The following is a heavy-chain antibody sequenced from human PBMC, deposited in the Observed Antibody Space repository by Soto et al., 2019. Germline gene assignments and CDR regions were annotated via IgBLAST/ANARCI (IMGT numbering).Heavy chain of an antibody. V-gene: IGHV3-9*01. CDR2: ISWNSGSI. CDR3: AKGGTLYYYYYMDV. J-gene: IGHJ6*03. D-gene: IGHD3-16*01. CDR1: GFTFDDYA. Sequence: EVQLVESGGGLVQPGRSLRLSCAASGFTFDDYAMHWVRQAPGKGLEWVSGISWNSGSIGYADSVKGRFTISRDNAKNSRYLQMNSLRADDTALYYCAKGGTLYYYYYMDVWGKGTTVTVSS.